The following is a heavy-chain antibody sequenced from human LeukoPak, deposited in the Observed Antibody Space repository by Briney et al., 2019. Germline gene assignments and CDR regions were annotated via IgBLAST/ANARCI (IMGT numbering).Heavy chain of an antibody. Sequence: SQTLSLTCTVSGGSISSGGYYWSWIRQPPGKGLEWIGEINHSGSTNYNPSLKSRVTISVDTSKNQFSLKLSSVTAADTAVYYCARERITMVRGVTYYFDYWGQGTLVTVSS. CDR2: INHSGST. J-gene: IGHJ4*02. CDR1: GGSISSGGYY. CDR3: ARERITMVRGVTYYFDY. D-gene: IGHD3-10*01. V-gene: IGHV4-30-2*01.